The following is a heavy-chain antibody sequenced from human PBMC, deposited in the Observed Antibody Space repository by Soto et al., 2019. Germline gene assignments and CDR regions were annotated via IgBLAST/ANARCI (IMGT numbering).Heavy chain of an antibody. CDR2: INAGNGNT. V-gene: IGHV1-3*01. D-gene: IGHD3-10*01. J-gene: IGHJ6*02. Sequence: GASVKVSCKASGYTFTSYAMHWVRQAPGQRLEWMGWINAGNGNTKYSQKFQGRVTITRDTSASTAYMELSSLRSEDTAVYYCARNLRIYGSGSYYDSYYYGMDDWGEGTRVTVCS. CDR3: ARNLRIYGSGSYYDSYYYGMDD. CDR1: GYTFTSYA.